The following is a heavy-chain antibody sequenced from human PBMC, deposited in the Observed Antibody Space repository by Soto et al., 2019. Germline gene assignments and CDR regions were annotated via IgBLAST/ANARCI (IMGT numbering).Heavy chain of an antibody. CDR1: GFTVSSYP. CDR2: ISGSGGST. Sequence: GGSQRLSCADSGFTVSSYPRSWVRQAPEKGLEWVSAISGSGGSTYYADSVKGRFTISRGNSKNTLYLQMNSLRAEDTAVYYCAKGPPRDCSGCSCYSYVHYYGMDVGGQGTTVTVSS. V-gene: IGHV3-23*01. J-gene: IGHJ6*02. D-gene: IGHD2-15*01. CDR3: AKGPPRDCSGCSCYSYVHYYGMDV.